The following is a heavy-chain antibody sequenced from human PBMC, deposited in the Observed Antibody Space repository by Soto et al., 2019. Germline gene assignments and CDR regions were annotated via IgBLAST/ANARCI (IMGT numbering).Heavy chain of an antibody. Sequence: EVQLVESGGGLIQPGGSLRLSCAASGFTVSSNYMSWVRQAPGKGLEWVSVIYSGGSTYYADSVKGRFTISRDNSKNTLYLQMNSLRAEDTAVYYCARGNYGDYGTDAFDIWGQGTMVTVSS. D-gene: IGHD4-17*01. CDR2: IYSGGST. CDR3: ARGNYGDYGTDAFDI. CDR1: GFTVSSNY. J-gene: IGHJ3*02. V-gene: IGHV3-53*01.